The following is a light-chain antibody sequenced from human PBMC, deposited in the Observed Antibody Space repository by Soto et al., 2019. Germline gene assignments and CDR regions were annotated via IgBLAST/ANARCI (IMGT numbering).Light chain of an antibody. CDR3: CSYTSGSTLV. Sequence: QSVLTQPASVSGSPGQSVSISCTGTSSDVGYYKYVSWYQQRPGRAPKLLIYEVTNRPSGVSNRFSGSESDNTASLTISGLQAEDEADYYCCSYTSGSTLVFGAGTKLTVL. V-gene: IGLV2-14*01. CDR1: SSDVGYYKY. J-gene: IGLJ1*01. CDR2: EVT.